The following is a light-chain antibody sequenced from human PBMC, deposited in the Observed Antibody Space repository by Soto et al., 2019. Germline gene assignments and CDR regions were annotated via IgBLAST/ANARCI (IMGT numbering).Light chain of an antibody. Sequence: SVRAQPASKSGAARQAMTVSCTGASGYVGNYRLVSWYQQHPGKAPKVVIYEGHKRPSGVPDRFSGSTSVNTASLTISGLQTDDEADYYCCLYVGATTYVFGTGTKVTVL. V-gene: IGLV2-23*01. CDR3: CLYVGATTYV. CDR1: SGYVGNYRL. CDR2: EGH. J-gene: IGLJ1*01.